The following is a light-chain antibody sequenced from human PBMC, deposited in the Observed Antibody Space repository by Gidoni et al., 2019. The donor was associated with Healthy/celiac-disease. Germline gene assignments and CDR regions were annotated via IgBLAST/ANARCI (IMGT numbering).Light chain of an antibody. CDR1: QSISSW. CDR3: QQYNTYSYS. J-gene: IGKJ2*03. V-gene: IGKV1-5*03. Sequence: DIQMTQSPSTLSASVGDRVTITCRASQSISSWLAWYQQKPGKAPILLIYEASSLQDGVPSRFSGSGSGTEFTLTISSLQPDDFAPYYCQQYNTYSYSFGQGTKLEIK. CDR2: EAS.